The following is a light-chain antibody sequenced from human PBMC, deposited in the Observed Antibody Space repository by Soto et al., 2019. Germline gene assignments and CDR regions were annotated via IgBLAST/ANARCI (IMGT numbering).Light chain of an antibody. J-gene: IGKJ4*01. CDR2: AAS. Sequence: DIQLTQSPSFLSASVGDRVTITCRASQGISSYLAWYQQKPGKAPKLLIYAASTLRSGVPSRFRGSGSGTEFTLTISSLQPEDFATYYCQQLNSYPRLTFGGGTKVEMK. CDR3: QQLNSYPRLT. V-gene: IGKV1-9*01. CDR1: QGISSY.